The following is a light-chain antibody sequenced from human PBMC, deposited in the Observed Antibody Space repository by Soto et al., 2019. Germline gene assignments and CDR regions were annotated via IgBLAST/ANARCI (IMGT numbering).Light chain of an antibody. CDR3: QQYKSYPWT. Sequence: DIQMTQSPATLSASVGGRVTITCRASQSISNWLAWYQQKPGKAPKVQIYDASTLQSGVPSRFSGSGSGTEFTLTISSLQPDDFAVYYCQQYKSYPWTFGQGTKVDI. CDR1: QSISNW. V-gene: IGKV1-5*01. J-gene: IGKJ1*01. CDR2: DAS.